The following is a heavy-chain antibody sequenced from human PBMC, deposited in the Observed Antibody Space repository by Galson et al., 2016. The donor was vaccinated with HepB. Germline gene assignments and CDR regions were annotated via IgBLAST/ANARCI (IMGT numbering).Heavy chain of an antibody. D-gene: IGHD5-24*01. Sequence: SLRLSCAASGFTFRNYGMTWVRQAPGKGLEWVANIKADGGDPYYADTVRGRCTISRDTARSTLYLQMNSLRAEDTAVYDCARDGLADGSYFDYWGRGALVTVSS. J-gene: IGHJ4*02. V-gene: IGHV3-7*01. CDR3: ARDGLADGSYFDY. CDR1: GFTFRNYG. CDR2: IKADGGDP.